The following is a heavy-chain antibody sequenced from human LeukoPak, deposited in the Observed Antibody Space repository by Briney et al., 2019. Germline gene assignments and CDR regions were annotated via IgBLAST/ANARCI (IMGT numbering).Heavy chain of an antibody. V-gene: IGHV4-39*01. CDR1: GVSVTTSGYY. CDR3: ARHNDYASLMDV. D-gene: IGHD2-2*01. CDR2: ISYSGIT. J-gene: IGHJ6*02. Sequence: PSETLSLTCTVFGVSVTTSGYYGAWIRQPPGRGLKWIGSISYSGITYYKPSLRGRVTISGDTAKNQFSLKLSSVTAADTAVYYCARHNDYASLMDVWGQGTTVTVSS.